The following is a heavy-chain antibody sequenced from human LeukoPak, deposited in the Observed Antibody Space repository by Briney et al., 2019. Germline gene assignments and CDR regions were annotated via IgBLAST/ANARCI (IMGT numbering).Heavy chain of an antibody. J-gene: IGHJ3*02. Sequence: GGSLRLSCAASGFTFSDYYMSWIRQAPGKGLEWVSYISSSSSYTNYADSVKGRFTISRDNAKNSLYLQMNSLRAEDTAVYYCARDGDYGDYAFDIWGQGTMVTVSS. CDR2: ISSSSSYT. CDR3: ARDGDYGDYAFDI. D-gene: IGHD4-17*01. CDR1: GFTFSDYY. V-gene: IGHV3-11*06.